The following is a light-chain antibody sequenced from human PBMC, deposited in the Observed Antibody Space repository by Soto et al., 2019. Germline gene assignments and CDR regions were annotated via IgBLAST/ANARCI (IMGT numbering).Light chain of an antibody. Sequence: EIVLTQSPGTLSLYPGERATLSCRASQSVSSSYVAWYQQKPGQAPRLLIYGASSRATGIPDRFSGSGSGTDFTLTISRLEPEDFAAYYCQQYGSSPALTFGGGTKVEIK. J-gene: IGKJ4*01. V-gene: IGKV3-20*01. CDR1: QSVSSSY. CDR3: QQYGSSPALT. CDR2: GAS.